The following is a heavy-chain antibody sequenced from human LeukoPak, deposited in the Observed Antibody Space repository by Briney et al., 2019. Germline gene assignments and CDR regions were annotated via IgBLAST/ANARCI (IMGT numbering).Heavy chain of an antibody. D-gene: IGHD1-26*01. Sequence: GGSLRLSCAASGFTFNTYAMSWVRQAPGKGLEWVSAISGSGDSTYYADSVKGRFTISRDNSKNSLYLQMNSLRADDTAVYYCAKHSGSYYEFDYWGQGTLVTVSS. V-gene: IGHV3-23*01. CDR3: AKHSGSYYEFDY. CDR1: GFTFNTYA. CDR2: ISGSGDST. J-gene: IGHJ4*02.